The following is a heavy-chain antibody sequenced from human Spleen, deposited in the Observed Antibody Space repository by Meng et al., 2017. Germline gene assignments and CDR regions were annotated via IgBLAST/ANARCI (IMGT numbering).Heavy chain of an antibody. Sequence: ASVKVSCKASGYTFTGYYMHWVRQAPGQGLEWMGWINPNSGGTNYAQKFQGRVTMTRDTSISTAYMELSRLRSDDTAVYYCARDLYDSSGYYDAFDIWGQGTMVTVSS. V-gene: IGHV1-2*02. D-gene: IGHD3-22*01. CDR2: INPNSGGT. CDR3: ARDLYDSSGYYDAFDI. CDR1: GYTFTGYY. J-gene: IGHJ3*02.